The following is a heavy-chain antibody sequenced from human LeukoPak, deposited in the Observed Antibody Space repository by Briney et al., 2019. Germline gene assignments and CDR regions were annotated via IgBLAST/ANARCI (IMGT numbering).Heavy chain of an antibody. V-gene: IGHV3-23*01. CDR2: ISGSGGST. CDR1: GFTFSSYA. J-gene: IGHJ4*02. CDR3: AKDPVAHATVTRLDY. D-gene: IGHD4-11*01. Sequence: GGSLRLSCAASGFTFSSYAMSWVRQAQGKGLEWVSAISGSGGSTYYADSVKGRFTISRDNSKNTLYLQMNSLRAEDTAVYYCAKDPVAHATVTRLDYWGQGTLVTVSS.